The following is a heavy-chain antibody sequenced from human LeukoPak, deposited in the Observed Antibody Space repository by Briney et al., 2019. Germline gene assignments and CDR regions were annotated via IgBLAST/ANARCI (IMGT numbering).Heavy chain of an antibody. V-gene: IGHV1-8*01. CDR2: MNPNSGNT. Sequence: ASVKVSCKASGYTFTSYDINWVRQATGQGLEWMGWMNPNSGNTGYAQKFQGRVTMTRNTSISTAYMELSSLRSEDTAVYYCARMWPGGDYYDSSGPNISRGILEAFDIWGQGTMVTVSS. J-gene: IGHJ3*02. D-gene: IGHD3-22*01. CDR3: ARMWPGGDYYDSSGPNISRGILEAFDI. CDR1: GYTFTSYD.